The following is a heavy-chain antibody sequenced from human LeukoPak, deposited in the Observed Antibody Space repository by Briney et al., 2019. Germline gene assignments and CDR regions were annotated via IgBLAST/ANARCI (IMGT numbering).Heavy chain of an antibody. CDR1: GFPFSSYW. V-gene: IGHV3-7*04. D-gene: IGHD5-24*01. CDR2: IKQDGSKK. CDR3: TRVGYIDEGIDY. J-gene: IGHJ4*02. Sequence: GGSLRLSCVASGFPFSSYWMTWVRQAPGKGLVWVANIKQDGSKKSYVDSVKGRFTISRDNAKNSLYLQMNSLRAEDTAIYYCTRVGYIDEGIDYWGQGTLVTVSS.